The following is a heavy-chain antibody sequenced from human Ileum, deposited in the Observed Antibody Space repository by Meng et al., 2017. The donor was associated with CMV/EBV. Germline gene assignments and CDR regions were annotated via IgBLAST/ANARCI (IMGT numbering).Heavy chain of an antibody. J-gene: IGHJ4*02. Sequence: QGQLQGSGPGLVKPSQTLSLTCTVFGGSITSGNYYWSWIRQPPGRGLEWIGYIYYSGSPYYKPSLKSRVTISLDTSKNQFSLNLRSVTATDSAVYYCVRQVVAASFDYWGQGALVTVSS. V-gene: IGHV4-30-4*08. CDR2: IYYSGSP. D-gene: IGHD2-15*01. CDR1: GGSITSGNYY. CDR3: VRQVVAASFDY.